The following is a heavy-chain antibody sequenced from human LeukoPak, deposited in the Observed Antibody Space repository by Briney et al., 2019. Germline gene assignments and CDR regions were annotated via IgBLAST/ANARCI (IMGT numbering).Heavy chain of an antibody. V-gene: IGHV1-18*01. D-gene: IGHD5-12*01. CDR2: ISAYNGNT. CDR3: ARTLGGWLPPHHFDY. J-gene: IGHJ4*02. Sequence: ASVTVSCKASGYTFTSYGISWVRQAPGQGLEWMGWISAYNGNTNYAQKLQGRVTMTTDTSTSAAYMELRSLRSDDTAVYYCARTLGGWLPPHHFDYWGQGTLVTVSS. CDR1: GYTFTSYG.